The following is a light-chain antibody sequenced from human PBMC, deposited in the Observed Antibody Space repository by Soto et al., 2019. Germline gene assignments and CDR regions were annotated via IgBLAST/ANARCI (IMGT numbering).Light chain of an antibody. Sequence: EIVLTQSPGSLSLSLGERATLSCRASQSVDSAFFAWYQQKPGQPPRLLMYGASRRATGIPDGFSGSGSGTDFTLTISRLEPDDFAVYYCQQYASSLTFGQGTKVEI. J-gene: IGKJ1*01. CDR3: QQYASSLT. CDR2: GAS. V-gene: IGKV3-20*01. CDR1: QSVDSAF.